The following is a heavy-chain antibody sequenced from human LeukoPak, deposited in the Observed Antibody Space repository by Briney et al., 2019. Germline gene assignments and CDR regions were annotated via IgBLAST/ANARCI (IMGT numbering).Heavy chain of an antibody. CDR3: ARGSGSGSYYVGY. Sequence: SETLSLTCTVSGGSISSSSYYWSWIRQPPGKGLEWIGYIYYSGSTNYNPSLKSRVTISVDTSKNQFSLKLSSVTAADTAVYYCARGSGSGSYYVGYWGQGTLVTVSS. J-gene: IGHJ4*02. V-gene: IGHV4-61*01. CDR2: IYYSGST. CDR1: GGSISSSSYY. D-gene: IGHD3-10*01.